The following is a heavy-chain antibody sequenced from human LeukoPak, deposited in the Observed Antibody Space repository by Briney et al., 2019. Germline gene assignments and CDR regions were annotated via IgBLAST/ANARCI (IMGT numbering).Heavy chain of an antibody. Sequence: PSETLSLTCAISGGSIGGNWWSWVRQPPGKGLEWIGEIYHSGSTNYNPSLKSRVTISVDTSKNQFSLILNSVTAADTAVYYCARNGAYCLDYWGQGTLVTVSS. V-gene: IGHV4-4*02. CDR1: GGSIGGNW. D-gene: IGHD2-8*01. CDR3: ARNGAYCLDY. J-gene: IGHJ4*02. CDR2: IYHSGST.